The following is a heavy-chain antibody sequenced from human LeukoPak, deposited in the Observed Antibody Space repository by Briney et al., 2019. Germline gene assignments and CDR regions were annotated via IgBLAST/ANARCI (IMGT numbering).Heavy chain of an antibody. V-gene: IGHV4-39*07. CDR3: AREGRTNYYGSGKPTPASEDY. CDR1: GGSISSSSHY. CDR2: IYYSGST. J-gene: IGHJ4*02. Sequence: SETLSLTCTVSGGSISSSSHYWGWIRQPPGKGLEWIGSIYYSGSTYYNPSLKSRVTISVDTSKNQFSLKLSSVTAADTAVYYCAREGRTNYYGSGKPTPASEDYWGQGTLVTVSS. D-gene: IGHD3-10*01.